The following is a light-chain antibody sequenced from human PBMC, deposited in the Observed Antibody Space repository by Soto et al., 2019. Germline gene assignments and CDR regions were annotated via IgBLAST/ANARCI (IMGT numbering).Light chain of an antibody. CDR3: SSNGGDITFV. Sequence: QSALTQPASVSGSPGQSITISCTGTSVSWYQHYPGKAPKLIIYTDDKRPPEISNRFSGSRSGNTASLTIFGLQPEDEADYYCSSNGGDITFVFGSGTKVTVL. CDR2: TDD. V-gene: IGLV2-23*01. J-gene: IGLJ1*01. CDR1: S.